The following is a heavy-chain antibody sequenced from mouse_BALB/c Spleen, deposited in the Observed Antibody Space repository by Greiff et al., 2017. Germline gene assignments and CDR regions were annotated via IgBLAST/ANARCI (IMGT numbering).Heavy chain of an antibody. D-gene: IGHD2-1*01. CDR3: ARYYGNYDAMDY. CDR1: GYSFTGYY. Sequence: VQLQQSGPELVKPGASVKISCKASGYSFTGYYMHWVKQSHVKSLEWIGRINPYNGATSYNQNFKDKASLTVDKSSSTAYMELHSLTSEDSAVYYCARYYGNYDAMDYWGQGTSVTVSS. J-gene: IGHJ4*01. V-gene: IGHV1-31*01. CDR2: INPYNGAT.